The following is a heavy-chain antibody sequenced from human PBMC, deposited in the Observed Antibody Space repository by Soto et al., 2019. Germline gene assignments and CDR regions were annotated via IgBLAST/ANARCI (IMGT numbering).Heavy chain of an antibody. CDR2: INPKSGGT. J-gene: IGHJ6*02. Sequence: ASVKVSFKASGHTFIRYYLHCVRQAPGQGLEWMGWINPKSGGTNYAQKFQGRVTMTRDTSISTAYMELSRLRSDDTAVYYCARVLYEVGMDVWGQGTTVTVSS. V-gene: IGHV1-2*02. D-gene: IGHD2-15*01. CDR3: ARVLYEVGMDV. CDR1: GHTFIRYY.